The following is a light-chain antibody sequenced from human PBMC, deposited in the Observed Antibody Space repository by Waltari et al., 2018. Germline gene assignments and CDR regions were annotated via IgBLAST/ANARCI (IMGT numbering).Light chain of an antibody. V-gene: IGKV3-15*01. CDR1: QSVSSN. J-gene: IGKJ1*01. CDR2: DAS. CDR3: QQYNSWPRT. Sequence: ETVVTQSPATLSVSPGERATLSCRASQSVSSNLAWSQQKPGQAPRLLIYDASTRAPGIPARFSGSGSGTQFTLTISSLQSEDFAVYYCQQYNSWPRTFGQGTKVEIK.